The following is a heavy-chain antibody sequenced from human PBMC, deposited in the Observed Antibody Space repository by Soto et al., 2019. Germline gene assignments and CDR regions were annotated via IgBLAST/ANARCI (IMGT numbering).Heavy chain of an antibody. D-gene: IGHD4-4*01. J-gene: IGHJ4*02. CDR3: ARDRRMTTAEAMGY. Sequence: ASVKVSCKASGYTFTSYGISWVRQAPGQGLEWMGWISAYNGNTNYAQKLQGRVTMTTDTSTSTAYMELRSLRSDDTAVYYCARDRRMTTAEAMGYWGQGTLVTVSS. CDR2: ISAYNGNT. V-gene: IGHV1-18*04. CDR1: GYTFTSYG.